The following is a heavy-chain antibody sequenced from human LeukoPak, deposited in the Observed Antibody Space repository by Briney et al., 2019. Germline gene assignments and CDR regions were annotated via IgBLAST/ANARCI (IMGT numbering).Heavy chain of an antibody. J-gene: IGHJ4*02. CDR1: GFTFSTYW. CDR3: ARYTEYYFDY. Sequence: PGGSLRLPCAASGFTFSTYWMTWVRQAPGKGLEWVANMKRDGSEVYYANSVKGHFTISRDNAKNSLYLQMNSLRAEDTAVYYCARYTEYYFDYWGQGTLVTVSS. CDR2: MKRDGSEV. V-gene: IGHV3-7*01. D-gene: IGHD2-2*02.